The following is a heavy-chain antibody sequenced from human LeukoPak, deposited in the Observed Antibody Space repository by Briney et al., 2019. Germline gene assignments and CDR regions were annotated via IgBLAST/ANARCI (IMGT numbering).Heavy chain of an antibody. D-gene: IGHD6-6*01. CDR2: IYHSGST. CDR1: GGSISSSNW. CDR3: AKTGLYSSSSRGYFDY. Sequence: SGTLSLTCAVSGGSISSSNWWSWVRQPPGKGLEWIGEIYHSGSTNYNPSLKSRVTISVDKSKNQFSLKLSSVTAADTAIYYCAKTGLYSSSSRGYFDYWGQGTLVTVSS. J-gene: IGHJ4*02. V-gene: IGHV4-4*02.